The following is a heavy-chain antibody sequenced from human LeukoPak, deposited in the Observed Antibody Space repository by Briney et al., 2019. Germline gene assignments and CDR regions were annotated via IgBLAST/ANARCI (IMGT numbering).Heavy chain of an antibody. CDR2: INPSGGST. J-gene: IGHJ5*02. CDR1: GYTFTSYY. CDR3: AREPGWFDP. Sequence: ASVKVSCKASGYTFTSYYMHWVRQAPGQGLEWMGIINPSGGSTSYAQKFQGRVTMTRNTSISTAYMELSSLRSEDTAVYYCAREPGWFDPWGQGTLVTVSS. V-gene: IGHV1-46*01.